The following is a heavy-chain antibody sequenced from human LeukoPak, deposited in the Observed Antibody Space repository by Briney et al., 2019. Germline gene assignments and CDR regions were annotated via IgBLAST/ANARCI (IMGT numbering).Heavy chain of an antibody. CDR2: ISAYNGNT. D-gene: IGHD6-19*01. CDR3: ASGSSGWSTYYYYGMDV. V-gene: IGHV1-18*01. CDR1: GYTFTSYG. Sequence: ASVKASCKASGYTFTSYGISWVRQAPGQGLEWMGWISAYNGNTNYAQKLQGRVTMTTDTSTSTAYMELRSLRSDDTAVYYCASGSSGWSTYYYYGMDVWGQGTTVTVSS. J-gene: IGHJ6*02.